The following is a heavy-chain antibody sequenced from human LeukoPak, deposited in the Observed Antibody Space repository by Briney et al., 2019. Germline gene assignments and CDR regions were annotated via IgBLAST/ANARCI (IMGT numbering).Heavy chain of an antibody. V-gene: IGHV1-8*01. CDR1: GYTFTSYD. CDR3: ARGGGCSSTSCPDYYYYGMDV. D-gene: IGHD2-2*01. J-gene: IGHJ6*02. Sequence: GASVKVSCKASGYTFTSYDINWVRQATGQGLEWMGWMNPNSGNTGYAQKFQGRVTMTRNTSISTAYMELSSLRSEDTAVYYCARGGGCSSTSCPDYYYYGMDVWGQGTTVTVSS. CDR2: MNPNSGNT.